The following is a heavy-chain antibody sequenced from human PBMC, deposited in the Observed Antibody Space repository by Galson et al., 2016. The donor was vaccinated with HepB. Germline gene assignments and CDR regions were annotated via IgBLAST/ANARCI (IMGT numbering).Heavy chain of an antibody. J-gene: IGHJ4*02. V-gene: IGHV3-23*01. Sequence: SLRLSCAASGFSFSNYAMSWVRQAPGKGLEWVSGLLGGGDTTNYAESVKGRFTISRDNSKNTLYLQMNNLRAEDTAVYYCVKDDKWNVDYWGQGTLVTVSS. CDR1: GFSFSNYA. CDR2: LLGGGDTT. CDR3: VKDDKWNVDY. D-gene: IGHD1-1*01.